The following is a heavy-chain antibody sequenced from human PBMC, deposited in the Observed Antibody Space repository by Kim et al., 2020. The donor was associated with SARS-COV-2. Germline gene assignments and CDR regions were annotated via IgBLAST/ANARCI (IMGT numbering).Heavy chain of an antibody. CDR2: IKQDGSEK. Sequence: GGSLRLSCAASGFTFSSYWMSWVRQAPGKGLEWVANIKQDGSEKYYVDSVKGRFTISRDNAKNSLYLQMNSLRAEDTAVYYCARVHDYGDYYYGMDVWGQGNTVTPSS. V-gene: IGHV3-7*01. D-gene: IGHD4-17*01. CDR1: GFTFSSYW. J-gene: IGHJ6*02. CDR3: ARVHDYGDYYYGMDV.